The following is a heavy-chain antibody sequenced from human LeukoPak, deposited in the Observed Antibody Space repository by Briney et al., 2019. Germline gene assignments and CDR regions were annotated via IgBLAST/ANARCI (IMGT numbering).Heavy chain of an antibody. CDR1: GHTFTTYY. D-gene: IGHD3-22*01. Sequence: ASVKVSCKASGHTFTTYYIHWVRQAPGQGLEWMGIINPSGGSTKSAQKFQGRVTMTRDMSTSTVYMELSSLRSEDTAVYYCASLKNYYDSSGYLVTDAFDIWGQGTMVTVSS. J-gene: IGHJ3*02. CDR3: ASLKNYYDSSGYLVTDAFDI. CDR2: INPSGGST. V-gene: IGHV1-46*01.